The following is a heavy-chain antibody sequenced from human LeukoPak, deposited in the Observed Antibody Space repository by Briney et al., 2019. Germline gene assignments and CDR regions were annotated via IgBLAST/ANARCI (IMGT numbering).Heavy chain of an antibody. V-gene: IGHV1-46*01. CDR3: ARDFVWAVDY. CDR2: IKPRDDST. J-gene: IGHJ4*02. D-gene: IGHD3-16*01. Sequence: ASVKVSCEAFGFTFSSYHIHWVRQAPGQGLEWMGIIKPRDDSTIYAQKFQGRLIMTWDTSTSTAYMELSSLRSDDTALYYCARDFVWAVDYWGQGSLVTVSS. CDR1: GFTFSSYH.